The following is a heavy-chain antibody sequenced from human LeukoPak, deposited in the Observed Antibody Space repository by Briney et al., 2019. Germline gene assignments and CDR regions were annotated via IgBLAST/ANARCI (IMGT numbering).Heavy chain of an antibody. D-gene: IGHD4-11*01. J-gene: IGHJ6*02. CDR3: ARDTPTAKDYYYYYGMDV. CDR1: GYTFTSYG. Sequence: ASVKVSCKASGYTFTSYGISWVRQAPGQGLEWMGWISAYNGNTNYAQKPQGRVTMTTDTSTSTAYMELRSLRSDDTAVYYCARDTPTAKDYYYYYGMDVWGQGTTVTVSS. CDR2: ISAYNGNT. V-gene: IGHV1-18*01.